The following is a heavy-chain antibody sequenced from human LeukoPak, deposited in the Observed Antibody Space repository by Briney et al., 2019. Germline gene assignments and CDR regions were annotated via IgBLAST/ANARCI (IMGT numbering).Heavy chain of an antibody. CDR1: GFTFSSYS. CDR2: ISSSSSYI. V-gene: IGHV3-21*01. CDR3: ARVTIFGVVPFDYMDV. Sequence: GGSLRLSCAASGFTFSSYSMNWVRQAPGKGLEWVSSISSSSSYIYYADSVKGRFTISRDNAKNSLYLQMNSLRAEDTAVYYCARVTIFGVVPFDYMDVWGKGTTVTVSS. D-gene: IGHD3-3*01. J-gene: IGHJ6*03.